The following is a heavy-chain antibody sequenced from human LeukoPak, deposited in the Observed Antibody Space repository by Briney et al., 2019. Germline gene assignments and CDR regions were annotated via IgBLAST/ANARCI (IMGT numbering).Heavy chain of an antibody. CDR2: VSYTGIT. Sequence: SETLSLTCTVSGGSMNSYRYYWAWIRQPPGTGLEWIGSVSYTGITHYNPSLKSRVTVAFAVDTSKEQFPLRLHSVAPVFPAGDYCARVAHGNRGYFDYWGQGTLVSVYS. D-gene: IGHD1-14*01. J-gene: IGHJ4*02. CDR3: ARVAHGNRGYFDY. V-gene: IGHV4-39*01. CDR1: GGSMNSYRYY.